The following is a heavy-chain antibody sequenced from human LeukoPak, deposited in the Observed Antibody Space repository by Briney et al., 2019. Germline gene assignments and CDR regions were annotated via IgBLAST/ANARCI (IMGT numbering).Heavy chain of an antibody. CDR1: GGSISSYY. D-gene: IGHD5-18*01. J-gene: IGHJ2*01. CDR2: IYYSGST. Sequence: SETLSLTCTVSGGSISSYYWSWIRQPPGKGLEWIGYIYYSGSTNYNPSLKSRVTISVDTSKNQFSLKLSSVTAADTAVYYCASRGYSYGSRWYFDLWGRGTLVTVSS. V-gene: IGHV4-59*08. CDR3: ASRGYSYGSRWYFDL.